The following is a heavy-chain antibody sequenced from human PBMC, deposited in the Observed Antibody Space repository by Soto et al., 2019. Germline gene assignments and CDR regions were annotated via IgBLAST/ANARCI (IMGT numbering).Heavy chain of an antibody. V-gene: IGHV5-51*01. CDR2: IYPGDSDT. J-gene: IGHJ4*02. CDR3: ARSYSISSSGFDY. CDR1: GYSFTIYW. D-gene: IGHD6-6*01. Sequence: GESLNISCKGSGYSFTIYWIGWVRQMPGKGLEWMGIIYPGDSDTRYSPSFQGQVTISADKSISTAYLQWSSLKASDTATYYCARSYSISSSGFDYWGQGTLVTVSS.